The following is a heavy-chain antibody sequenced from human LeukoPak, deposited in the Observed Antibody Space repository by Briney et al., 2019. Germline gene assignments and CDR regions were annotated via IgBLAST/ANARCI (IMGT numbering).Heavy chain of an antibody. CDR2: IRPHNGNT. V-gene: IGHV1-18*01. Sequence: ASVKVSCKASGYTFTSSGISWVRQAPGQGPEWMGWIRPHNGNTNYAQKLQGRVTMTTDTSTSTAYMELRSLRSDDTAVYYCVRDESRFYSGCFYYFDYWGQGTLVTVSS. D-gene: IGHD1-26*01. CDR3: VRDESRFYSGCFYYFDY. J-gene: IGHJ4*02. CDR1: GYTFTSSG.